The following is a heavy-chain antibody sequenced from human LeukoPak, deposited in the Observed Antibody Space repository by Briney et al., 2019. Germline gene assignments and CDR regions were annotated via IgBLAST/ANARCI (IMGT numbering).Heavy chain of an antibody. CDR1: GFTFSSYA. V-gene: IGHV3-23*01. J-gene: IGHJ4*02. D-gene: IGHD3-3*01. Sequence: GGSLRLSCAASGFTFSSYAMSWVRQAPGKGLEGVSAISGSGGSTYYADSVKARFTISRDNSKNTLYLQMNSLRAEDTAVYYCAKDLGVVTPSDYWGQGTLVTVSS. CDR2: ISGSGGST. CDR3: AKDLGVVTPSDY.